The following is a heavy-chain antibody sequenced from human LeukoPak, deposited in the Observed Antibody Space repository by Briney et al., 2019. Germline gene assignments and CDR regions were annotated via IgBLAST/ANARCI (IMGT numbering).Heavy chain of an antibody. J-gene: IGHJ4*02. CDR3: ARYWEFALVPAAFDY. Sequence: GGSLRLSCAASGFTFSSYSMNWVRQAPGKGLGWVSSISSSSSYIYYADSVKGRLTISRDNAKNSLYLQMNSLRAEDTAVYYCARYWEFALVPAAFDYWGQGTLVTVSS. CDR1: GFTFSSYS. V-gene: IGHV3-21*01. CDR2: ISSSSSYI. D-gene: IGHD2-2*01.